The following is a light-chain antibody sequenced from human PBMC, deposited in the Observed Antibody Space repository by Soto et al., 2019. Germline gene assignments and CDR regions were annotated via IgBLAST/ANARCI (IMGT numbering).Light chain of an antibody. CDR3: SSLTNLATHVL. Sequence: QSALTQPASVSGSPGQSITISCSGTSSDIGAVNYVSWYQQRQGQAPKLLIYEVSDRPSGVSIRFSGSKSGNTAALTISGLHEADEADYYCSSLTNLATHVLLGGGTKLTVL. J-gene: IGLJ2*01. V-gene: IGLV2-14*01. CDR2: EVS. CDR1: SSDIGAVNY.